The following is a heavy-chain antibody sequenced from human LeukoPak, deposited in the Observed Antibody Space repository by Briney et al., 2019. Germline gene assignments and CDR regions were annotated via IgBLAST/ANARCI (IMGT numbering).Heavy chain of an antibody. CDR3: AREPLAMVATSPYYYYYMDV. D-gene: IGHD5-12*01. CDR1: GGSISSYY. CDR2: IYTSGST. Sequence: SETLSLTCTVSGGSISSYYWSWIRQPAGKGLEWIGRIYTSGSTNYNPSLKSRVTMSVDTSKNQFSLKLSSVTAADTAVYYCAREPLAMVATSPYYYYYMDVWGKGTTATVSS. J-gene: IGHJ6*03. V-gene: IGHV4-4*07.